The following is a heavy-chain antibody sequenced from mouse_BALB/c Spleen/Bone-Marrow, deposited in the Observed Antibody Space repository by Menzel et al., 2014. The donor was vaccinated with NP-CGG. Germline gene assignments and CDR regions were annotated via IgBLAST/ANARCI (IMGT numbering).Heavy chain of an antibody. CDR1: GYTFSNYW. CDR2: VLPGNTNA. V-gene: IGHV1-9*01. Sequence: QVQLQQPGAEQMQPGASVKISCKATGYTFSNYWIEWAKQRPGHGLEWIGEVLPGNTNANYNEKFKGRATFTADTSSNTAYMQLSSLTSEDSAVYNCARGWYSMDDWGQGTSVTVSS. CDR3: ARGWYSMDD. J-gene: IGHJ4*01.